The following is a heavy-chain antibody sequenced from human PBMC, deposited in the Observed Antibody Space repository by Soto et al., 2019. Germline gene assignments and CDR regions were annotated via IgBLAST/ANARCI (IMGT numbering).Heavy chain of an antibody. D-gene: IGHD6-13*01. Sequence: SETLSLTCAVYGGSFSGYYWSWIRQPPGKGLEWIGEINHSGSTNYNPSLKSRVTISVDTSKNQFSLKLSSVTAADTAVYYCARGRVAAAGNWGQGTLVTVSS. CDR3: ARGRVAAAGN. CDR1: GGSFSGYY. CDR2: INHSGST. V-gene: IGHV4-34*01. J-gene: IGHJ4*02.